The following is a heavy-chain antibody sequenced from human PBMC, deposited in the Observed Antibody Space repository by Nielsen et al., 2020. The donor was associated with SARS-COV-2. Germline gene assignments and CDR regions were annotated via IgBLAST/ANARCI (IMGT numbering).Heavy chain of an antibody. CDR2: INPSGGST. CDR3: ARMMYGMDV. J-gene: IGHJ6*02. V-gene: IGHV1-46*01. CDR1: GYSFTSYW. Sequence: GESLKISCKGSGYSFTSYWIGWVRQAPGQGLEWMGIINPSGGSTSYAQKFQGRVTMTTDTSASTAYMELSSLRSEDTAVYYCARMMYGMDVWGQGTTVTVSS. D-gene: IGHD3-16*01.